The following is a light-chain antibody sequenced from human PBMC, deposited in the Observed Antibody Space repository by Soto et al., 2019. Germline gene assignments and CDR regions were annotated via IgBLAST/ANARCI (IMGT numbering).Light chain of an antibody. CDR2: DVT. CDR3: SSYTVSSTPLYV. Sequence: QSALTQPASLSGSPGQSIAISCPGTSSDVGAYYYVSWYQQHPGKAPKLMIYDVTNRPSGVSDRFSGSKSGNTASLTISGLQAEDEADYYCSSYTVSSTPLYVFGTGTKVTVL. J-gene: IGLJ1*01. CDR1: SSDVGAYYY. V-gene: IGLV2-14*01.